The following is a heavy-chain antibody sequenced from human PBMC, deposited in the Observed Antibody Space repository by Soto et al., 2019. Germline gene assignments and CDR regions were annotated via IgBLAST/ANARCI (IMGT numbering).Heavy chain of an antibody. V-gene: IGHV4-34*01. Sequence: SETLSLTCAVYGGSFSGYYWSWIRQPPGKGLEWIGEINHSGSTNYNPSLKSRVTISVDTSKNQFSLKLSSVTAADTAVYYCARGRGFWSGYLNYGMDVWGQGTTVTVSS. CDR2: INHSGST. CDR1: GGSFSGYY. D-gene: IGHD3-3*01. CDR3: ARGRGFWSGYLNYGMDV. J-gene: IGHJ6*02.